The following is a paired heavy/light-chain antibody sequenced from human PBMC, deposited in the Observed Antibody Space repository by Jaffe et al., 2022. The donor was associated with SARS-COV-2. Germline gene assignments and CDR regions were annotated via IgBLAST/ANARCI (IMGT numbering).Heavy chain of an antibody. Sequence: EVQLVESGGGLVQPGRSLRLSCAASGFTFDDYAMHWVRQAPGKGLEWVSGISWNSGSIGYADSVKGRFTISRDNAKNSLYLQMNSLRAEDTALYYCAKAPTRHYYDSSGYYPHSYFDYWGQGTLVTVSS. V-gene: IGHV3-9*01. CDR3: AKAPTRHYYDSSGYYPHSYFDY. D-gene: IGHD3-22*01. CDR1: GFTFDDYA. CDR2: ISWNSGSI. J-gene: IGHJ4*02.
Light chain of an antibody. CDR3: QSYDSSLSGRVV. CDR1: SSNIGAGYD. CDR2: GNS. J-gene: IGLJ2*01. V-gene: IGLV1-40*01. Sequence: QSVLTQPPSVSGAPGQRVTISCTGSSSNIGAGYDVHWYQQLPGTAPKLLIYGNSNRPSGVPDRFSGSKSGTSASLAITGLQAEDEADYYCQSYDSSLSGRVVFGGGTKLTVL.